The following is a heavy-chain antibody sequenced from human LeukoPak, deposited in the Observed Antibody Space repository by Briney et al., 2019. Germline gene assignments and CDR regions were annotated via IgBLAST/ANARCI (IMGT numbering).Heavy chain of an antibody. Sequence: PGGSLRLSCTVSGFTFDDYAMHWVRHTPGEGLEWVAGITWNRDNIGYGDSVKGRFTISRDNVKNVLYLQMNSLRPEDTALYYCAKDLSSAITSALVLDVWGQGTTVIVS. D-gene: IGHD3-22*01. CDR2: ITWNRDNI. CDR3: AKDLSSAITSALVLDV. CDR1: GFTFDDYA. V-gene: IGHV3-9*01. J-gene: IGHJ6*02.